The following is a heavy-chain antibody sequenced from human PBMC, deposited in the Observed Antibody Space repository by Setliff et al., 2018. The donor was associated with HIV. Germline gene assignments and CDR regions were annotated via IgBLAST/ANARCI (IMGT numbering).Heavy chain of an antibody. CDR3: TTGTRLVD. Sequence: PGGSLRLSCAASGFSFSNAWMNWVRQAPGKGLEWVGRIKSKTDGGITDYAAPVKGRFTISRDDSKNTLYLQMNSLKIEDTAVYYCTTGTRLVDWGQGALVTVSS. V-gene: IGHV3-15*01. CDR1: GFSFSNAW. CDR2: IKSKTDGGIT. J-gene: IGHJ4*02. D-gene: IGHD2-21*01.